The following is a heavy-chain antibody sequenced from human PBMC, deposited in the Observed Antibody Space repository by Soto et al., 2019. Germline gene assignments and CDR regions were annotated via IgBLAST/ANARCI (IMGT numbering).Heavy chain of an antibody. CDR1: GFTFSNAW. D-gene: IGHD1-1*01. V-gene: IGHV3-15*01. CDR3: TTDGHPLPNWKPFDY. J-gene: IGHJ4*02. Sequence: GGSLRLSCAASGFTFSNAWMSWVRQAPGKGLEWVGRIKSKTDGGTTDYAAPVKGRFTISRDDSKNTLYLQMNSLKTEDTAVYYCTTDGHPLPNWKPFDYWGQGTLVTVSS. CDR2: IKSKTDGGTT.